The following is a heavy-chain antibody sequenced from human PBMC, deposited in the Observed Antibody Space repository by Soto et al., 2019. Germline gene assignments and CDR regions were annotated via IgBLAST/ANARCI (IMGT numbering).Heavy chain of an antibody. V-gene: IGHV4-59*01. CDR3: ATISPPPDYYGSGSYYNGGDY. J-gene: IGHJ4*02. Sequence: SETLSLTCTVSGGSISSYYWSWIRQPPGKGLEWIGYIYYSGSTNYNPSLKSRVTISVDTSKNQFSLKLSSVTAADTAVYYCATISPPPDYYGSGSYYNGGDYWGQGTLVTVSS. D-gene: IGHD3-10*01. CDR2: IYYSGST. CDR1: GGSISSYY.